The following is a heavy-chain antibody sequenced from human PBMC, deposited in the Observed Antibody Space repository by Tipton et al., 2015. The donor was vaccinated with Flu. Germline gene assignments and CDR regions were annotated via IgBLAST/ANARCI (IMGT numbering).Heavy chain of an antibody. CDR2: IYYTGSS. Sequence: TLSLTCTVSGGSISSYYWTWVRQPPGKGLEYIGQIYYTGSSNHNPSLKSRVTITVDTSKNQFSRKLTSVTTADTAVYYCARMRARNCTLGVCYLWYFDLWGRGTLVTVS. CDR3: ARMRARNCTLGVCYLWYFDL. J-gene: IGHJ2*01. CDR1: GGSISSYY. V-gene: IGHV4-59*01. D-gene: IGHD2-8*01.